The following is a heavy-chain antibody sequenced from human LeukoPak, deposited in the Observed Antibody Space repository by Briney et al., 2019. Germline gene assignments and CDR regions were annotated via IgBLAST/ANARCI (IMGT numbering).Heavy chain of an antibody. J-gene: IGHJ4*02. Sequence: GGSLRLSCAASGFTFSSYAMNWVRQAPGKGLEWVSAISGSGGSTYYADSVKGRFTISRDNSKNTLYLQMNSLRAEDTAVYYCAKAYYDILTGYSDYWGQGTLVTVSS. CDR3: AKAYYDILTGYSDY. CDR1: GFTFSSYA. V-gene: IGHV3-23*01. CDR2: ISGSGGST. D-gene: IGHD3-9*01.